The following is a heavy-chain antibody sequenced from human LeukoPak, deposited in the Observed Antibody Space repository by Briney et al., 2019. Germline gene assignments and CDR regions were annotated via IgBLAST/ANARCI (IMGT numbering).Heavy chain of an antibody. Sequence: PSETLSLTCTVSGGSISGYYWNWIRQPPGKGLEWIGYSYNGGTNYNPSLKSRVTISVDTPKNQVSLKLSSVTAADTAVYYCAGGFDSSGRGYWGQGTLVTVSS. V-gene: IGHV4-59*01. J-gene: IGHJ4*02. CDR1: GGSISGYY. CDR2: SYNGGT. CDR3: AGGFDSSGRGY. D-gene: IGHD3-22*01.